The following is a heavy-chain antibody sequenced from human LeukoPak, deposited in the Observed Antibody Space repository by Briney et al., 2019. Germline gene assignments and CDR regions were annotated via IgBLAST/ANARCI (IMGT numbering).Heavy chain of an antibody. CDR1: GFTFSAYA. CDR2: LRGGGGSA. V-gene: IGHV3-23*01. J-gene: IGHJ3*02. D-gene: IGHD4-17*01. CDR3: ARDPNGDYIGAFDM. Sequence: GGSLRLSRTASGFTFSAYAMMWVRLAPGKGPEWVSALRGGGGSAFYAAHVKGRFPISSDNSKYTLFLQMNSLRAEDTAVYYCARDPNGDYIGAFDMWGPGTMVTVSS.